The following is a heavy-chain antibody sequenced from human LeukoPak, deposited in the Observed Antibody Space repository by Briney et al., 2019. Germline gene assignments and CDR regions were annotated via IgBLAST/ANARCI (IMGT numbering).Heavy chain of an antibody. CDR2: IKQDGSEK. V-gene: IGHV3-7*03. Sequence: GGSLRLSCAASGFTFSSYWMSWVRQAPGKGLEWVANIKQDGSEKYYVDSVKGRFTISRDNAKNSLYLQMNSLRAEDTAVYYCAKRGSLLWFGEYSGYYFDYWGQGTLVTVSS. CDR3: AKRGSLLWFGEYSGYYFDY. CDR1: GFTFSSYW. D-gene: IGHD3-10*01. J-gene: IGHJ4*02.